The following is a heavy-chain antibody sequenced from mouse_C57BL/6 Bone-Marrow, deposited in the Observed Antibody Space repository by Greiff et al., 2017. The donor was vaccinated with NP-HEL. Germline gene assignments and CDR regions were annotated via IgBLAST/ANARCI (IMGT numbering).Heavy chain of an antibody. CDR2: IDPSDSYT. Sequence: QVQLQQPGAELVKPGASVKLSCKASGYTFTSYWMQWVKQRPGQGLEWIGEIDPSDSYTNYNQKFKGKATLTVDTSSSTAYMQLSSLTSEDSAVYYCAPIDYGHWYFDVWGTGTTVTVSS. D-gene: IGHD1-1*02. CDR3: APIDYGHWYFDV. CDR1: GYTFTSYW. J-gene: IGHJ1*03. V-gene: IGHV1-50*01.